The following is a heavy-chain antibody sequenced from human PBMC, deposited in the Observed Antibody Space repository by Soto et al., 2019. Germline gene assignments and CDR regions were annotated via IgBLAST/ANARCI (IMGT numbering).Heavy chain of an antibody. V-gene: IGHV3-23*01. D-gene: IGHD3-22*01. Sequence: EVQLLESGGGLVQPGGSLRLSCAASGFTFSSYAMSWVRQAPGKGLEWVSAISGSGGSTYYADCVKGRFTISRDNSKNTLYLQMNSLRAEDTAVYYCAKGGVKDSSGYYYFDYWGQGTLVTVSS. CDR2: ISGSGGST. CDR1: GFTFSSYA. CDR3: AKGGVKDSSGYYYFDY. J-gene: IGHJ4*02.